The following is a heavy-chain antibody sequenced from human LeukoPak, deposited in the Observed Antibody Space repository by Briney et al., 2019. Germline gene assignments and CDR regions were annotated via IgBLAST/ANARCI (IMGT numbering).Heavy chain of an antibody. CDR2: IEHDGSEK. Sequence: GGSLRLSCAASGFTFTNYFMSWVRQAPGKGLEWVASIEHDGSEKYYVDSVRGRFTISRDNTMNSLYLQMSSLRAEDTAVYYCATDRGWRTSGYYLYYFEYWGQGTLVTFSS. J-gene: IGHJ4*02. D-gene: IGHD3-3*01. CDR1: GFTFTNYF. V-gene: IGHV3-7*01. CDR3: ATDRGWRTSGYYLYYFEY.